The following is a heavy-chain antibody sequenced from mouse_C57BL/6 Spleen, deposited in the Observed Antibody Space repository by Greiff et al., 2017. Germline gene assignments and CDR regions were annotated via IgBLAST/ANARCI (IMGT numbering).Heavy chain of an antibody. CDR3: PIYGSSSSWFAY. CDR1: GYTFTSSW. V-gene: IGHV1-64*01. J-gene: IGHJ3*01. Sequence: VQLQPSGAELVKPGASVKLSCKASGYTFTSSWMQWLKQRPGQGLEWIGMIHPNSGSTNYNEKLKSKATLTVDKSSSTSYMQLSSLTSEDSAVYYCPIYGSSSSWFAYWGQGTLVTVSA. CDR2: IHPNSGST. D-gene: IGHD1-1*01.